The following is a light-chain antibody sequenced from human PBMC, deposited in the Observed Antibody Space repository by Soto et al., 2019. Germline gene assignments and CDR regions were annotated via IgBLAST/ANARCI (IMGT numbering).Light chain of an antibody. CDR2: GAS. CDR3: QQYNKWLRT. CDR1: QSVNSN. V-gene: IGKV3-15*01. Sequence: EIVITQSPATLSVSPGERATLSCRASQSVNSNLAWYQQKPGQAPRLLIYGASTRATGIPARFSGSGSGTEFTLTISSLQSEDFAVYYCQQYNKWLRTFGQGTKVDIK. J-gene: IGKJ1*01.